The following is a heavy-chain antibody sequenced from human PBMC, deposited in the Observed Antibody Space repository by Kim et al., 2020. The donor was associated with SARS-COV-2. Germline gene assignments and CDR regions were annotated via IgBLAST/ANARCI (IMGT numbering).Heavy chain of an antibody. D-gene: IGHD3-3*01. J-gene: IGHJ4*02. V-gene: IGHV4-39*01. CDR3: ARHPTATVLRFLEWLLYLDD. Sequence: SRVTISVDTSKNQFSLELSSVTAADTAVYYCARHPTATVLRFLEWLLYLDDWGQGTLVTVSS.